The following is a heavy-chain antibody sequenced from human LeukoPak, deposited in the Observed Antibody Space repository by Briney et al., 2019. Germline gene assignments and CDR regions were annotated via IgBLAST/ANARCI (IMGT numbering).Heavy chain of an antibody. CDR2: IGGRDGST. V-gene: IGHV3-23*01. J-gene: IGHJ4*02. CDR1: GFTLSSYD. CDR3: AKGHYYGSGSLDY. D-gene: IGHD3-10*01. Sequence: GGSLRLSCAASGFTLSSYDMHWVRQATGKGLEWVSAIGGRDGSTYYADSVKGRFTISRDNSKNTLYVQMNSLRAEDTAVYYCAKGHYYGSGSLDYWGQGTLVTVSS.